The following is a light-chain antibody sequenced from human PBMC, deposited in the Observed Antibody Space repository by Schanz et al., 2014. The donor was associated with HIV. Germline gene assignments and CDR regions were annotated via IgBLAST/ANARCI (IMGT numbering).Light chain of an antibody. CDR2: GAS. CDR3: QQYSTSPRT. V-gene: IGKV3-20*01. Sequence: ETVMTQSPATLSVSAGERATLSCRASQRVSSNLAWYQQKPGQAPRLLIYGASSRATGIPDRFSGSGSGTDFTLTISRLEPEDVAVYSCQQYSTSPRTFGQGTRLEIK. CDR1: QRVSSN. J-gene: IGKJ1*01.